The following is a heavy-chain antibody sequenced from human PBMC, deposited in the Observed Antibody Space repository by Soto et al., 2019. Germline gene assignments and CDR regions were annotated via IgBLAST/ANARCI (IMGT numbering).Heavy chain of an antibody. J-gene: IGHJ3*02. V-gene: IGHV5-10-1*01. CDR2: IDPSDSYT. D-gene: IGHD3-22*01. CDR3: ARSLIYYYSSDDDVFDI. Sequence: DSLKISCKGSGYSFTSYWISWVRQMPGKGLEWMGRIDPSDSYTNYSPSFQGHVTISAGKSISTAYLQWSSLKASDTAMYYCARSLIYYYSSDDDVFDIWGQRTMVTVSS. CDR1: GYSFTSYW.